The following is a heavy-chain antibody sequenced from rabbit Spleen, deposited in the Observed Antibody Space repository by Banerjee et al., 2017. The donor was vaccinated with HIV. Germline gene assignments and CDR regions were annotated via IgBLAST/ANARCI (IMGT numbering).Heavy chain of an antibody. V-gene: IGHV1S45*01. J-gene: IGHJ6*01. Sequence: QEQLKESGGGLVQPGGSLKLSCKASGFDFSSSYYMCWVRQAPGKGLEWIGCIDGGSNGKTCYASWVNGRFTISKTSSTTVTLQMTSLTVADTATYFCARDTGSSFSSYGMDLWGPGTLVTVS. CDR2: IDGGSNGKT. CDR3: ARDTGSSFSSYGMDL. CDR1: GFDFSSSYY. D-gene: IGHD8-1*01.